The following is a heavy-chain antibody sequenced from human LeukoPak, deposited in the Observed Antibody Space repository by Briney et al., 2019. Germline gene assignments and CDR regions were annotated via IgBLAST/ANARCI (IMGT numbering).Heavy chain of an antibody. CDR1: GFTFDDYA. J-gene: IGHJ6*02. D-gene: IGHD2-2*01. CDR3: AKDIRWVPVVERYAMDV. Sequence: PGGSLRLSCAASGFTFDDYAMHWVRQAPGKGLEWVSGISWNSGSIGYADSVKGRFTISRDNVKNSLYLQMNSLRAEDTALYYCAKDIRWVPVVERYAMDVWGQGTTVTVSS. V-gene: IGHV3-9*01. CDR2: ISWNSGSI.